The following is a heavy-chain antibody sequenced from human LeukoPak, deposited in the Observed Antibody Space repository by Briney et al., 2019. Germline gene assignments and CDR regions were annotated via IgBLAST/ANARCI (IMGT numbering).Heavy chain of an antibody. J-gene: IGHJ4*02. D-gene: IGHD6-13*01. Sequence: GGSLRRSCAASGFTFSSYAMHWVRQAPGKGLEWVAVISYDGSNKYHADSVKGRFTISRDNSKNTLYLQMNSLRAEDTAVYYCARSEAAAGNVDYWGQGTLVTVSS. CDR1: GFTFSSYA. CDR3: ARSEAAAGNVDY. CDR2: ISYDGSNK. V-gene: IGHV3-30*04.